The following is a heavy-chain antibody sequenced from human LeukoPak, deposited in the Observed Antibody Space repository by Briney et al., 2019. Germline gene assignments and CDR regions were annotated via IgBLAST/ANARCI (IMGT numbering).Heavy chain of an antibody. CDR1: GFTFSSNW. V-gene: IGHV3-48*03. Sequence: GGSLTHSCTASGFTFSSNWMTWVRQAPGKGLEWVSYISSSGSLIYYADSVKGRFTISRDNAKNSLYLQMNSLRDEDTAVYYCARVCRDSSGYSAFDIWGEGTMVTVSS. D-gene: IGHD3-22*01. J-gene: IGHJ3*02. CDR2: ISSSGSLI. CDR3: ARVCRDSSGYSAFDI.